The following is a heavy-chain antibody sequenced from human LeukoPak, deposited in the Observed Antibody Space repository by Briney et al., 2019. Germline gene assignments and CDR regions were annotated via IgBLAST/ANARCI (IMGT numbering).Heavy chain of an antibody. D-gene: IGHD6-13*01. J-gene: IGHJ5*02. CDR3: ARDSSGRAAGFGP. V-gene: IGHV1-2*02. CDR1: GYTFTSYG. Sequence: GASVKVSCKASGYTFTSYGISWVRQAPGQGLEWMGWINPNSGGTNYAQKFQGRVTMTRDTSISTAYMELSRLRSDDTAVYYCARDSSGRAAGFGPWGQGTLVTVSS. CDR2: INPNSGGT.